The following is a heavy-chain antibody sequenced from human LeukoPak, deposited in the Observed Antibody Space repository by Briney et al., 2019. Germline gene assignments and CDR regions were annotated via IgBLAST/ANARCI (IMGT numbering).Heavy chain of an antibody. CDR3: AKDATLFGDQYFDY. V-gene: IGHV3-30*18. D-gene: IGHD3-10*01. J-gene: IGHJ4*02. CDR2: TSYDGTTK. CDR1: GFTFSSHG. Sequence: GRSLRLSCAASGFTFSSHGMHWVRQAPGKALEWVAVTSYDGTTKYYADSAKGRFNISRDNSKNTLYLQMNSLRVDDTAVYYCAKDATLFGDQYFDYWGQGTLVIVYS.